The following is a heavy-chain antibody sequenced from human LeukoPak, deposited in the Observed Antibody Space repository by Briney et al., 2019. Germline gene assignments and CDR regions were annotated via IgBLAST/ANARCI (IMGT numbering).Heavy chain of an antibody. V-gene: IGHV3-30*02. CDR1: GFTVSSNY. CDR3: AKVQYVVPAAIRGGAFDI. CDR2: IRYDGSNK. D-gene: IGHD2-2*02. J-gene: IGHJ3*02. Sequence: PGGSLRLSCAASGFTVSSNYMSWVRQAPGKGLEWVAFIRYDGSNKYYADSVKGRFTISRDNSKNTLYLQMNSLRAEDTAVYYCAKVQYVVPAAIRGGAFDIWGQGTMVTVSS.